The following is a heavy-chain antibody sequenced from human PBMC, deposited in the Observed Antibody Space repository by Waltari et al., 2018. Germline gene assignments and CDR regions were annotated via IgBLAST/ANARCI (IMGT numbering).Heavy chain of an antibody. Sequence: EVQLLESGGGLVQPGGSLRLPCAASGFTFSSYAMSWVRQAPGKGLEWVSAMSGSGRSTYYADSVKGRFTISRDNSKNTLYLQMNSLRAEDTAVYYCAGGGYYYDSSGYHHSDYWGQGTLVTVSS. CDR1: GFTFSSYA. D-gene: IGHD3-22*01. V-gene: IGHV3-23*01. J-gene: IGHJ4*02. CDR3: AGGGYYYDSSGYHHSDY. CDR2: MSGSGRST.